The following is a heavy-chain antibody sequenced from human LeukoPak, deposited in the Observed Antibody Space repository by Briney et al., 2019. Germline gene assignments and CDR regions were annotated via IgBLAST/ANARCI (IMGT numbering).Heavy chain of an antibody. J-gene: IGHJ4*02. CDR2: INPNSGGT. D-gene: IGHD2-8*01. Sequence: GASVKVSCKASGYTFTGYYMHWVRQAPGQGLEWMGWINPNSGGTNYAQKFQGRVTMTRHTSISTAYMELSRLRSDDTAVYYCARLDGTIGYYFDYWGQGTLVTVSS. V-gene: IGHV1-2*02. CDR3: ARLDGTIGYYFDY. CDR1: GYTFTGYY.